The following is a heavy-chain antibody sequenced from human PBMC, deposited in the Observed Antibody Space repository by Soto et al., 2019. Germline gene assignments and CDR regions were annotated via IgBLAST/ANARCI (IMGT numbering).Heavy chain of an antibody. CDR1: GGSISSYY. CDR2: IYYSGST. J-gene: IGHJ6*03. Sequence: SETLSLTCTVSGGSISSYYWSWIRQPPGKGLEWIGYIYYSGSTNYNPSLKSRVTISVDTSKNQFSLKLSSVTAADTAVYYCARVGRDVVVPASGRFYYYYYMDVWGKGTTVTVSS. D-gene: IGHD2-2*01. CDR3: ARVGRDVVVPASGRFYYYYYMDV. V-gene: IGHV4-59*08.